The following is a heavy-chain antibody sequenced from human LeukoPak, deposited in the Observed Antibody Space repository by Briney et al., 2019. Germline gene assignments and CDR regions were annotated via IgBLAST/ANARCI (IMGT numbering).Heavy chain of an antibody. CDR2: ISGSGGST. D-gene: IGHD1-26*01. CDR3: AKDRVPWWELTPKNFDY. Sequence: GGSLRLSCAASGFTFSSYAMSWVRQAPGKGLEWVSAISGSGGSTYYADSVKGRFTISRDNSKNTLYLQMNSLRAEGTAVYYCAKDRVPWWELTPKNFDYWGQGTLVTVSS. CDR1: GFTFSSYA. V-gene: IGHV3-23*01. J-gene: IGHJ4*02.